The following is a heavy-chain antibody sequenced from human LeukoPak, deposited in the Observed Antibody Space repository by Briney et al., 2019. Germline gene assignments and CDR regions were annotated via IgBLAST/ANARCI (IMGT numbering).Heavy chain of an antibody. V-gene: IGHV4-30-2*01. Sequence: SETLSLTYTVSGGSISSGGYYWSWIRQPPGKGLEWIGYIYHSGSTYYNPSLKSRVTISVDRSKNQFSLKLSSVTAADTAVYYCARPAQYYDILTGYSLGAFDIWGQGTMVTVSS. J-gene: IGHJ3*02. CDR1: GGSISSGGYY. CDR2: IYHSGST. D-gene: IGHD3-9*01. CDR3: ARPAQYYDILTGYSLGAFDI.